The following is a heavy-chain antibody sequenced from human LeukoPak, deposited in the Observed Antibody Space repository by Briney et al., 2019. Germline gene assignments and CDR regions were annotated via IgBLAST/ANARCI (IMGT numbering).Heavy chain of an antibody. Sequence: ASVKVSCKASGGTFSSYAISWVRQAPGQGLEWMGGIIPIFGTANYAQKFQGRVTITADESTSTAYMELRSLRSDDTAVYYCARDGASDSSGYYYGDLYDYWGQGTLVTVSS. CDR3: ARDGASDSSGYYYGDLYDY. V-gene: IGHV1-69*13. J-gene: IGHJ4*02. CDR1: GGTFSSYA. D-gene: IGHD3-22*01. CDR2: IIPIFGTA.